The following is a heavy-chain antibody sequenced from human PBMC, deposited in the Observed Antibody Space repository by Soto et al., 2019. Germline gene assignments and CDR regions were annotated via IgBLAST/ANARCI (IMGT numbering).Heavy chain of an antibody. D-gene: IGHD3-10*01. CDR3: ARGITMVRGVGLFYFDY. CDR1: GGSISSGGYY. J-gene: IGHJ4*02. CDR2: IYYSGST. Sequence: QVQLQESGPGLVKPSQTLSLTCTVSGGSISSGGYYWNWIRQHPGKGLEWIGYIYYSGSTYYNPSLKSRVTTSVDTSKNQFSLKLSSVTAADTAVYYCARGITMVRGVGLFYFDYWGQGTLVTVSS. V-gene: IGHV4-31*03.